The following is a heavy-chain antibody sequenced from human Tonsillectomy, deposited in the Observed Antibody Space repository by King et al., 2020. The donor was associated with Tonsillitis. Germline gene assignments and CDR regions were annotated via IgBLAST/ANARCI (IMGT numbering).Heavy chain of an antibody. Sequence: VQLVESGGGLVKPGGSLRLSCAASGFTFTSYSMNWVRQAPGKGLEWVSSISRSSSYIYYADSVKGRFTISRDHAKNSLYLQMNSLRAADTAVYYCARSRGRDCSGGSCYDAFDIWDQGTMVSVSS. V-gene: IGHV3-21*01. J-gene: IGHJ3*02. CDR3: ARSRGRDCSGGSCYDAFDI. CDR2: ISRSSSYI. D-gene: IGHD2-15*01. CDR1: GFTFTSYS.